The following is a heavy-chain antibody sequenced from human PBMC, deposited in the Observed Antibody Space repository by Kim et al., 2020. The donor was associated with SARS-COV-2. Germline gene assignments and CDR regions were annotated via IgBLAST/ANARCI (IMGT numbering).Heavy chain of an antibody. V-gene: IGHV3-53*03. D-gene: IGHD4-17*01. J-gene: IGHJ1*01. CDR3: AGVYGDYATEYLQH. Sequence: DTLKGRFTNSTDKSKNTLYLQMKSLRAEDTAVYYCAGVYGDYATEYLQHWGQGTLVTVPS.